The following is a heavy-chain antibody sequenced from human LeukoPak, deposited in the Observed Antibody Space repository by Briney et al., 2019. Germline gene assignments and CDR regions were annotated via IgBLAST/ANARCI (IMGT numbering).Heavy chain of an antibody. CDR2: INHSGST. V-gene: IGHV4-34*01. Sequence: SETLSLTCAVYGGSFSGYYWSWIRQPPGKGLEWIGEINHSGSTNYNPSLKSRVTISVDTSKNQFSLKLSSVTAADTAVYYCARHHGGGSSWYYNWFDPWGQGTLVTVSS. D-gene: IGHD6-13*01. CDR3: ARHHGGGSSWYYNWFDP. CDR1: GGSFSGYY. J-gene: IGHJ5*02.